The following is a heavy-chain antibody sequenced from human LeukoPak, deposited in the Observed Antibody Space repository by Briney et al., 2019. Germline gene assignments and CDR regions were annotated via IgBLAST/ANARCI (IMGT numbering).Heavy chain of an antibody. Sequence: PSETLSLTCTVSGGSISSYYWNWIRQPPGKGLEWIGYIYYSGSTNYNPSLKSRVTISVDTSKNQFSLKLSSVTAVDTAVYYCARLVGYCSSTSCPYYYYYMDVWGKGTTVTVSS. D-gene: IGHD2-2*01. CDR3: ARLVGYCSSTSCPYYYYYMDV. CDR1: GGSISSYY. V-gene: IGHV4-59*01. CDR2: IYYSGST. J-gene: IGHJ6*03.